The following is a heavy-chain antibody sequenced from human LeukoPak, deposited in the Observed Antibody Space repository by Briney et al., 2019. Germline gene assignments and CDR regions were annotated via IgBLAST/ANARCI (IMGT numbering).Heavy chain of an antibody. CDR1: GGTFNNSA. V-gene: IGHV1-69*05. CDR3: ARDVQGDYGSVWFDP. D-gene: IGHD4-17*01. J-gene: IGHJ5*02. CDR2: IMPLFGTA. Sequence: ASVKVSCKTSGGTFNNSAISWVRQAPGQGLEWLGGIMPLFGTAGYAQKFQGRVTITKDESTRTVYLELTSLTSDDTAVYYCARDVQGDYGSVWFDPWGQGTLVSVSS.